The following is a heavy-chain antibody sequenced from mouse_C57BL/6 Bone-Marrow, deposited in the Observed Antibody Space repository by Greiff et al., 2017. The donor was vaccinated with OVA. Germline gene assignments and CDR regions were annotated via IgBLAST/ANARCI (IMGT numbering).Heavy chain of an antibody. CDR1: GYAFSSSW. D-gene: IGHD2-3*01. J-gene: IGHJ2*01. Sequence: QVQLQQSGPELVKPGASVKISCKASGYAFSSSWMNWVKQRPGKGLEWIGRIYPGDGDTNYNGKFKGKATLTADKSSSTAYMQLSSLTSEDSAVYFCARGGGWLLPYYFDYWGQGTTRTVSS. CDR2: IYPGDGDT. V-gene: IGHV1-82*01. CDR3: ARGGGWLLPYYFDY.